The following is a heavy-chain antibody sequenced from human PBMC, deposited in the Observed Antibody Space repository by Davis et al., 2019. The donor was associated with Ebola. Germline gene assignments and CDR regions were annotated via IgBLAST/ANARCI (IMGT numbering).Heavy chain of an antibody. CDR1: GYRFPNSW. CDR2: IYPADPDT. Sequence: PGGSLRLSCKGSGYRFPNSWIGWVRQMPGRGLEWMGSIYPADPDTKYSPSLQGQVTISADTSISTAFLQWSSLKASDTAIYYCARHSSDYFPFDSWGQGTLVTVSS. D-gene: IGHD3-22*01. V-gene: IGHV5-51*01. J-gene: IGHJ4*02. CDR3: ARHSSDYFPFDS.